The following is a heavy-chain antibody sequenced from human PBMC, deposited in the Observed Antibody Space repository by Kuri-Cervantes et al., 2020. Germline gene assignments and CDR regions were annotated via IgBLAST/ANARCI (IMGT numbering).Heavy chain of an antibody. D-gene: IGHD2-15*01. J-gene: IGHJ4*02. CDR3: ARLLKGYYYFDY. CDR2: INLRGSS. Sequence: SETLSLTCGVYDGSVSGYYWTWIRQPSGKGLEWIGEINLRGSSNYNPSLKSRVTISLDTSNNQFSLKLTSVTDADAAMYYCARLLKGYYYFDYWGQGTLVTVSS. CDR1: DGSVSGYY. V-gene: IGHV4-34*01.